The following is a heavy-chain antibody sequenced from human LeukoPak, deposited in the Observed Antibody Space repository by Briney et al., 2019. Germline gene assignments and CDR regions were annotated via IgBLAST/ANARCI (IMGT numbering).Heavy chain of an antibody. D-gene: IGHD2-15*01. V-gene: IGHV1-69*13. CDR1: GGTFSSYA. Sequence: SVKVSCKASGGTFSSYAISWVRQAPGQGLEWMGEIIPIFGTANYAQKFQGRVTITADESTGTAYMELSSLRSEDTAVYYCARAKGYCSAGSCYSAFDYWGQGTLVTVSS. J-gene: IGHJ4*02. CDR2: IIPIFGTA. CDR3: ARAKGYCSAGSCYSAFDY.